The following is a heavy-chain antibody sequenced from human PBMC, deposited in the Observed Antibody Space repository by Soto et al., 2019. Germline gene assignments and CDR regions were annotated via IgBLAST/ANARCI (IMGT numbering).Heavy chain of an antibody. CDR1: GESFSAYI. Sequence: PSETLSLTCAVYGESFSAYIWTWIRQTPGKGLQWIGQINHSGSASYNPSLKSRVTISVHTSNSQFSLELSSVTAADTAVYYCARAHYGDYGYGMDVWGQGTTVTVSS. J-gene: IGHJ6*02. CDR2: INHSGSA. CDR3: ARAHYGDYGYGMDV. V-gene: IGHV4-34*01. D-gene: IGHD4-17*01.